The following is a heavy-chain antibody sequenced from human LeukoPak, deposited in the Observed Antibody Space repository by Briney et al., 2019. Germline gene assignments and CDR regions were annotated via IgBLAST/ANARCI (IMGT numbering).Heavy chain of an antibody. J-gene: IGHJ6*02. Sequence: GGSLRLSCAASGFTFSDYYMSWIRQAPGKGLEWVSYISSSGSTIYYADSVKGRFTISRDNAKNSLYLQMNSLRAEDTAVYYCARGQCSGGSCYSDYYYYGMDVWGQGTTVTVSS. CDR3: ARGQCSGGSCYSDYYYYGMDV. V-gene: IGHV3-11*01. CDR2: ISSSGSTI. D-gene: IGHD2-15*01. CDR1: GFTFSDYY.